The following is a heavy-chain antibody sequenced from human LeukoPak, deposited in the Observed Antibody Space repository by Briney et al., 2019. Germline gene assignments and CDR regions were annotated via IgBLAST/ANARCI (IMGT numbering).Heavy chain of an antibody. Sequence: NPSETLSLTCTVSGYSISSGYYWGWIRQPPGKGLEWIGRMSSSGISTYSPSLKSRVTISIDTSRNQFSMNLNSVTAADTAVYYCAKGAGPPWFDPWGQGTLVTVSS. D-gene: IGHD6-19*01. CDR1: GYSISSGYY. CDR2: MSSSGIS. J-gene: IGHJ5*02. CDR3: AKGAGPPWFDP. V-gene: IGHV4-38-2*02.